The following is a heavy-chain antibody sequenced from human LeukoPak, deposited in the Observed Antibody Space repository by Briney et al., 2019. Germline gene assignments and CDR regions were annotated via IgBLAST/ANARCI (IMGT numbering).Heavy chain of an antibody. D-gene: IGHD3-10*01. V-gene: IGHV3-21*01. CDR1: GFSFSSYS. CDR2: ISSSTSYI. Sequence: SGGSLRLSCAASGFSFSSYSMDWVRQAPGKGLEWVASISSSTSYIYYAASVKGRFTISRDNAENSLYLQMNSLRGEDTAVYYCARDRYYGSGSSDAFDIWGRGTTVTVSS. J-gene: IGHJ3*02. CDR3: ARDRYYGSGSSDAFDI.